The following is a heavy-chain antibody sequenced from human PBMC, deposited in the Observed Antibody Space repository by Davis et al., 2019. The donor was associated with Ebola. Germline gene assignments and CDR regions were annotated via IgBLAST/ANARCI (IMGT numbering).Heavy chain of an antibody. Sequence: GESLKISCAASGFTVSSNYMSWVRQAPGKGLEWVSVIYSGGSTYYADSVKGRFTISRHNSKNTLYLQMNGLRAEDTAVYYCAQGWSRYYFDYWGQGTLVTVSS. CDR3: AQGWSRYYFDY. J-gene: IGHJ4*02. D-gene: IGHD2-15*01. V-gene: IGHV3-53*04. CDR1: GFTVSSNY. CDR2: IYSGGST.